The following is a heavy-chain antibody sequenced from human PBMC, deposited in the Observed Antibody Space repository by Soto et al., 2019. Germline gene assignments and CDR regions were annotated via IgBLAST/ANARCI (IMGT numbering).Heavy chain of an antibody. D-gene: IGHD2-15*01. J-gene: IGHJ5*02. Sequence: SLTCTVSGGSISSSSYYWGWIRQPPGKGLEWIGSIYYSGSTYYNPSLKSRVTISVDTSKNQFSLKLSSVTAADTAVYYCASSIVAAKLGSNNWFDPWGQGTLVTV. CDR1: GGSISSSSYY. CDR2: IYYSGST. CDR3: ASSIVAAKLGSNNWFDP. V-gene: IGHV4-39*01.